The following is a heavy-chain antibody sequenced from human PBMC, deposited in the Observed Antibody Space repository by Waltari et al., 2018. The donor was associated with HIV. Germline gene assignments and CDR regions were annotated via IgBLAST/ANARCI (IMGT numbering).Heavy chain of an antibody. D-gene: IGHD5-12*01. CDR3: AREMATVYVDY. J-gene: IGHJ4*02. Sequence: EAQLVESGGGLVKPGGSLRLSCAASGFTFSSYIMNWVRQAPGKGLGWVSSIASSSSSYIYYAESVRGRFTISRDNAKNSLYLQMSSLRAEDTAVYYCAREMATVYVDYWGQGTLVTVSP. CDR1: GFTFSSYI. V-gene: IGHV3-21*01. CDR2: IASSSSSYI.